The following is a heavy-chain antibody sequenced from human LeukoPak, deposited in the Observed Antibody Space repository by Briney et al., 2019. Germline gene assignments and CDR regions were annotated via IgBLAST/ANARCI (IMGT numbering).Heavy chain of an antibody. D-gene: IGHD2-21*02. J-gene: IGHJ5*02. Sequence: GASVKVSCKASGYTFTGYYMHWVRQAPGQGLEWMGRINPNSGGTNYAQKFQGRVTMTRDTSISTAYMELSGLRSDDTAVYYCARAYCGGGCHGYKNWFDPWGQGTLVTVSS. V-gene: IGHV1-2*06. CDR2: INPNSGGT. CDR1: GYTFTGYY. CDR3: ARAYCGGGCHGYKNWFDP.